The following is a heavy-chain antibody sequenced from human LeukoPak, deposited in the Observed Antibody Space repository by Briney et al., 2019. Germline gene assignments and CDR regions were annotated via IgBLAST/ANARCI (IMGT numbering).Heavy chain of an antibody. CDR1: GFTFSDFW. D-gene: IGHD3-3*01. J-gene: IGHJ4*02. CDR3: ARDGDSFDY. CDR2: IKGDGSKQ. V-gene: IGHV3-7*01. Sequence: SGESLRLSCATSGFTFSDFWMTWVRQAPGKGLEWLADIKGDGSKQYYLDSVKGRFTISRDNTKNSLLLQMNSLRAEDTAVYYCARDGDSFDYWGQGTLVTVSS.